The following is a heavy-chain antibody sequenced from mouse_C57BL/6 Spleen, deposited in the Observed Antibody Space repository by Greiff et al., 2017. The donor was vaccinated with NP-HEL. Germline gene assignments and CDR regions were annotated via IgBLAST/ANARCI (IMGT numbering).Heavy chain of an antibody. J-gene: IGHJ2*01. D-gene: IGHD1-1*01. CDR3: ARDRGDGSTYYFDY. Sequence: EVHLVESGGGLVKPGGSLKLSCAASGFTFSSYAMSWVRQTPEKRLEWVATISDGGSYTYYPDNVKGRFTISRDNAKNNLYLQMSHLKSEDTAMYYCARDRGDGSTYYFDYWGQGTTLTVSS. V-gene: IGHV5-4*01. CDR2: ISDGGSYT. CDR1: GFTFSSYA.